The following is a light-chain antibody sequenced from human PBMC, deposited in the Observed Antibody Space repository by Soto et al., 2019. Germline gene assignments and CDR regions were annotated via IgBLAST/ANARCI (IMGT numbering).Light chain of an antibody. J-gene: IGKJ3*01. V-gene: IGKV3-20*01. CDR2: GVS. CDR1: QSVGSTY. CDR3: QQYGTSPLT. Sequence: EIVLTQSPGTLSLSPGERATLSCRASQSVGSTYLAWYQLKPGQAPKLLIYGVSSRATGIPDRFSGSGSGTDFTLTISRLEPEDFAVYYCQQYGTSPLTFGPGTKVDI.